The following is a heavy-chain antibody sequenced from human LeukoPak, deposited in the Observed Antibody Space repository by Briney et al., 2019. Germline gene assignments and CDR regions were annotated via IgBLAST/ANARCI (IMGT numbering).Heavy chain of an antibody. CDR2: IYSGGST. CDR3: ARGYYDSSGYAPPNY. D-gene: IGHD3-22*01. Sequence: PGGSLRLSCAASGFTVSSNYMSWVRQAPGKGLEWVSVIYSGGSTYYADSVKGRFTISRDNSKNTLYLQMNSLRAEDTAVYYCARGYYDSSGYAPPNYWGQGTLVTVSS. V-gene: IGHV3-53*01. J-gene: IGHJ4*02. CDR1: GFTVSSNY.